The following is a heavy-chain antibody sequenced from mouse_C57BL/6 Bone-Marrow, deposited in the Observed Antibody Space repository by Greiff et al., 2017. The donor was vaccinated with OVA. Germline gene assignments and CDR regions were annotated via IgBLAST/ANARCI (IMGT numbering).Heavy chain of an antibody. J-gene: IGHJ4*01. CDR3: ARFYYYGSSYVGAMDY. D-gene: IGHD1-1*01. CDR1: GYAFTNYL. V-gene: IGHV1-54*01. CDR2: INPGSGGT. Sequence: VQLQESGAELVRPGTSVKVSCKASGYAFTNYLIEWVKQRPGQGLEWIGVINPGSGGTNYNEKFKGKATLTADKSSSTAYIQLSSLTSEDSAVYFCARFYYYGSSYVGAMDYWGQGTSVTVSS.